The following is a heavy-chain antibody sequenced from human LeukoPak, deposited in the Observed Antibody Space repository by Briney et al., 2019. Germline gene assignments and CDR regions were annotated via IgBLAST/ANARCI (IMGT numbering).Heavy chain of an antibody. Sequence: SETLSLTCAVSGGSFRGYYWSWARQPPGKGLEWIGEINHSGSTNYNPSLKSRVTISVDTSKNQFSLKLSSATAADTVVYYCARGSVVPAVRLPSDIIPLYYYMDVCGKGTTVTVSS. CDR2: INHSGST. V-gene: IGHV4-34*01. D-gene: IGHD2-2*01. J-gene: IGHJ6*03. CDR1: GGSFRGYY. CDR3: ARGSVVPAVRLPSDIIPLYYYMDV.